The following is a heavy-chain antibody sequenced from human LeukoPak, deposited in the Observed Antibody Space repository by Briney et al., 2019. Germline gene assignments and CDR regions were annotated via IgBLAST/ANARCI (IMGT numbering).Heavy chain of an antibody. CDR1: GGSISSYC. D-gene: IGHD3-3*01. CDR2: IYYSGST. CDR3: AGSYYDFWSGYSSFDY. V-gene: IGHV4-59*08. Sequence: SETLSLTCTVSGGSISSYCWSWIRQPPGKGLEWIGYIYYSGSTNYNPSLKSRVTISVDTPKNQFSLKLSAVTAADTAVYYCAGSYYDFWSGYSSFDYWGQGTLVTVSS. J-gene: IGHJ4*02.